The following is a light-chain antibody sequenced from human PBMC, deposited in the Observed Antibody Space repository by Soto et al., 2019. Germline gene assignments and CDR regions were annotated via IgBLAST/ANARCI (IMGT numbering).Light chain of an antibody. Sequence: EIVLTQSPCTLSLSPGERVTLSCRASQSVSSDIAWYQQKPGQAPRLLMYGASTGATGIPVRFSGSGSGTEFTLTISSLQSEDFALYYCQQYNNWIRGITFGQGTRLEIK. CDR3: QQYNNWIRGIT. J-gene: IGKJ5*01. CDR1: QSVSSD. V-gene: IGKV3-15*01. CDR2: GAS.